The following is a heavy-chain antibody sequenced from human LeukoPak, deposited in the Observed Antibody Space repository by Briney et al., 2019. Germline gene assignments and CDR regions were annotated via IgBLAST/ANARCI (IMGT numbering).Heavy chain of an antibody. CDR2: VYHSGST. Sequence: SGTLSLTCAVSGYSISSGYYWGWIRQPPGKGLEWIGSVYHSGSTYHNPSLKRRGTIAVDTSKNPFPLRVGSVTAADAAVYYCARWFWYSNYDGSFIYWGQGTLVTVSS. CDR3: ARWFWYSNYDGSFIY. CDR1: GYSISSGYY. V-gene: IGHV4-38-2*01. J-gene: IGHJ4*02. D-gene: IGHD4-11*01.